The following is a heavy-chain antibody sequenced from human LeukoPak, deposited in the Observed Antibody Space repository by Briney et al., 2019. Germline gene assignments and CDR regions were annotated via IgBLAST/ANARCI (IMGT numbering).Heavy chain of an antibody. CDR3: ARDPSNTRGRYPYFDN. V-gene: IGHV1-18*01. D-gene: IGHD6-19*01. J-gene: IGHJ4*02. Sequence: ASVKVSCKASGYTFNMHSIIWVRQDPGQGLEWMGWISAYNGDTKYAQKLQGRVTMTTDTSTSTAYMELRSLRSDDTAVYFCARDPSNTRGRYPYFDNWGQGTLVTVSS. CDR1: GYTFNMHS. CDR2: ISAYNGDT.